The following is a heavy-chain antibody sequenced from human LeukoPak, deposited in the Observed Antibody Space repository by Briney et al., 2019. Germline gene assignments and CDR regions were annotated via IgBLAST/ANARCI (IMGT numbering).Heavy chain of an antibody. CDR3: ARPSYCVADNCGYWLDP. V-gene: IGHV1-46*01. D-gene: IGHD2-21*01. J-gene: IGHJ5*02. CDR2: INPQGDIT. Sequence: ASVKVSCKTSGYTFTKYLIHWVRQAPGQGLEWMGTINPQGDITNYAQRFQGRITLTEDTSTSTVYMELSSLTSEDTAVYYCARPSYCVADNCGYWLDPGGPGTPVTVSS. CDR1: GYTFTKYL.